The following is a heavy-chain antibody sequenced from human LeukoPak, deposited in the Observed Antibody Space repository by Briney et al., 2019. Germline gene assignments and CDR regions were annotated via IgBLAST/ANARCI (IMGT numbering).Heavy chain of an antibody. CDR2: ISYDGSNK. J-gene: IGHJ3*02. CDR1: GFTFSSYG. D-gene: IGHD3-22*01. Sequence: GGSLRLSCAASGFTFSSYGMHWVRQAPGKGLEWVAVISYDGSNKYYADSVKGRFTISRDNSKNALYLQMNSLRAEDTAVYYCAKALTYYYDSSGPGGAFDIWGQGTMVTVSS. CDR3: AKALTYYYDSSGPGGAFDI. V-gene: IGHV3-30*18.